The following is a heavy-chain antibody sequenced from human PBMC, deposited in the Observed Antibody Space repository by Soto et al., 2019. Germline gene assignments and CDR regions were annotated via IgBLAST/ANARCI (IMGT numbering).Heavy chain of an antibody. Sequence: SETLSLTCTVSGGSISSSSYYWGWIRQSPGKGLEWIGSIDYSGSTYYNPSLKSRVTISVDTSKNQFSLKLNSVTAADTAVYYCARRDYDSSGYWPFYWFDPWGQGTLVTVSS. V-gene: IGHV4-39*01. D-gene: IGHD3-22*01. J-gene: IGHJ5*02. CDR3: ARRDYDSSGYWPFYWFDP. CDR1: GGSISSSSYY. CDR2: IDYSGST.